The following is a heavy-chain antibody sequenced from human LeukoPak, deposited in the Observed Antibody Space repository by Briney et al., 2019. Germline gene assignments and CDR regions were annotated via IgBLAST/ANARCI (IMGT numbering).Heavy chain of an antibody. J-gene: IGHJ5*02. CDR1: GYTFTSYG. CDR2: IGGYNGNT. Sequence: VASVKVSCKASGYTFTSYGISWVRQAPGQGLEWMGWIGGYNGNTNYAQKLQGRVTMTEDTSTDTAYMELSSLRSEDTAVYYCATPRGGAYYYGSGTHYRFDPWGQGTLVTVSS. CDR3: ATPRGGAYYYGSGTHYRFDP. D-gene: IGHD3-10*01. V-gene: IGHV1-18*01.